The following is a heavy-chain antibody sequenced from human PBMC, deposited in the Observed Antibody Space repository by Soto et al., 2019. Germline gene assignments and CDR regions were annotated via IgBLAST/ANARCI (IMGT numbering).Heavy chain of an antibody. J-gene: IGHJ4*02. CDR3: AKLRSLRFLEWSVY. CDR1: GFTFSSYA. D-gene: IGHD3-3*01. CDR2: ISGSGGST. V-gene: IGHV3-23*01. Sequence: GGSLRLSCAASGFTFSSYALSWVRQAPGKGLEWVSAISGSGGSTYYADSVKGRFTISRDNSKNTLYLQMNSLRAEDTAVYYCAKLRSLRFLEWSVYWGQGTLVTVSS.